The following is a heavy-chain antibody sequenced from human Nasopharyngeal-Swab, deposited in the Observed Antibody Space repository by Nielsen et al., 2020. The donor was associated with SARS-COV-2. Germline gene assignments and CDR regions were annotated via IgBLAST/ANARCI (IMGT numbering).Heavy chain of an antibody. CDR2: INPDNGNT. D-gene: IGHD3-16*01. Sequence: WVRQAPGQRLEWMGWINPDNGNTKYSQEFQGRVTITRDTPASTAYMELSSLRSEDTAIYYCARDLGGYYYYMDVWGKGTTVTVSS. J-gene: IGHJ6*03. V-gene: IGHV1-3*01. CDR3: ARDLGGYYYYMDV.